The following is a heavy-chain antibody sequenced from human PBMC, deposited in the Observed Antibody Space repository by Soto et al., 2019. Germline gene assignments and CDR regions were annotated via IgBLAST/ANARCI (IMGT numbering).Heavy chain of an antibody. J-gene: IGHJ6*02. D-gene: IGHD3-22*01. Sequence: GGSLRLSCTASEFTFSGCAMSWVRQAPGKGLEWVSAISGSGGSTYYADSVKGRFTISRDNSKNTLYLQMNSLRAEDTAVYYCAANRGYNYYYGMDVWGQGTTVTVSS. CDR3: AANRGYNYYYGMDV. CDR2: ISGSGGST. CDR1: EFTFSGCA. V-gene: IGHV3-23*01.